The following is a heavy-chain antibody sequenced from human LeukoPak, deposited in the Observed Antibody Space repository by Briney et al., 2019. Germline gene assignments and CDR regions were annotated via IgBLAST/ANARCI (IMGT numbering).Heavy chain of an antibody. CDR1: GFTFSSYA. D-gene: IGHD6-13*01. Sequence: PGGSLRLSCSASGFTFSSYAMHWVRQAPEKGLQYVSAISSNGGSIDYAVSVEGRFTISRDNSKNTLYLQMSSLKTEDTAVYYCVKGPFKQLVRNYFDYWGQGTLVTVSS. V-gene: IGHV3-64D*06. CDR2: ISSNGGSI. J-gene: IGHJ4*02. CDR3: VKGPFKQLVRNYFDY.